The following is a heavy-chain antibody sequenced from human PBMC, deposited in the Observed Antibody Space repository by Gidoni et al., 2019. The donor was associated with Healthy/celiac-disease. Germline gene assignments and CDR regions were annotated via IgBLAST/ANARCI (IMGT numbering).Heavy chain of an antibody. V-gene: IGHV3-21*01. Sequence: EVQLVESGGGLVKPGGSLSLSCADSGFTFSSYSINWVRQAPGTGLEWVSSISSSSSYIYYADSVKGRFPISRDNAKNSLYLQMNSLRAEDTAVYYCARGSDYDFWSGPYYFDYWGQGTLVTVSS. J-gene: IGHJ4*02. CDR3: ARGSDYDFWSGPYYFDY. D-gene: IGHD3-3*01. CDR2: ISSSSSYI. CDR1: GFTFSSYS.